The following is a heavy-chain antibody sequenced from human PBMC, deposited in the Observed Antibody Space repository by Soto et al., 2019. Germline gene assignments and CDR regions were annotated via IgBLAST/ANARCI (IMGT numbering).Heavy chain of an antibody. Sequence: SETLSLTCTVSGGSISSYYWSWIRQPPGKGLEWIGYIYYSGSTNYNPSLKSRVTISLDTSKNQFSLKLSSVTAADTAVYYCARALIAAAGNYYYYGMDVWGQGTTVTVSS. V-gene: IGHV4-59*08. CDR2: IYYSGST. D-gene: IGHD6-13*01. CDR1: GGSISSYY. CDR3: ARALIAAAGNYYYYGMDV. J-gene: IGHJ6*02.